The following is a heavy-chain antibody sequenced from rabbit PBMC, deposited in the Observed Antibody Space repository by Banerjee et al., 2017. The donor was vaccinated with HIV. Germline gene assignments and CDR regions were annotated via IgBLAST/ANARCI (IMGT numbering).Heavy chain of an antibody. CDR3: ARDLGGSSDL. V-gene: IGHV1S40*01. Sequence: QSLEESGGDLVKPGASLKLTCTASGFSLSSSYYMCWARQAPGKGLEWIACIYTTSGNTYYASWAKVRFPISKTSSTTVTLQMTSLTAADTAAYFCARDLGGSSDLWGPGTLVTVS. CDR2: IYTTSGNT. CDR1: GFSLSSSYY. J-gene: IGHJ4*01. D-gene: IGHD8-1*01.